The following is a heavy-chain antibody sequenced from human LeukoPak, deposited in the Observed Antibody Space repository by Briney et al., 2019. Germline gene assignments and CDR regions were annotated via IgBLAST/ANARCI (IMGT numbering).Heavy chain of an antibody. D-gene: IGHD6-13*01. CDR2: ISWNGGSI. J-gene: IGHJ4*02. Sequence: GRSLRLSCAASGFTFDDYAMQGVRQAPGRGLEWVSGISWNGGSIGYADSVKGRFTTSRDNAKNSLYLQMNSLRAEDTALYYCAKDMYPYSSSWYFDYWGQGTLVTVSS. CDR3: AKDMYPYSSSWYFDY. CDR1: GFTFDDYA. V-gene: IGHV3-9*01.